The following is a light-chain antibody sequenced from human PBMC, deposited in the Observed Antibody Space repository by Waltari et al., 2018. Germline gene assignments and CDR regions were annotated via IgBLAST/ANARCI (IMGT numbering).Light chain of an antibody. CDR2: AAS. V-gene: IGKV1-8*01. Sequence: AIRMTQSPSSFSASTGDRVTITCRASQGISSYLAWYQQKPGKAPKLLIYAASTLQSGVPSRFSGSGSGTDFTLTISCLQSEDFATYYGQQYYSYPSGVTFGGGTKVEIK. J-gene: IGKJ4*01. CDR1: QGISSY. CDR3: QQYYSYPSGVT.